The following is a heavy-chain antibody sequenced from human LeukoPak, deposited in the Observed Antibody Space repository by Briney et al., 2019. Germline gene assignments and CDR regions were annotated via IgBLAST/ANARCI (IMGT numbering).Heavy chain of an antibody. J-gene: IGHJ6*02. V-gene: IGHV3-74*01. CDR3: ARAHTYCSGGSCTYYYYGMDV. CDR2: INSDGSST. Sequence: GGSLRLSCAASGFTFSSYWMHWVRQAPGKGLVWVSRINSDGSSTSYADSVKGQFTISRDNAKNTLYLQMNSLRAEDTAVYYCARAHTYCSGGSCTYYYYGMDVWGQGTTVTVSS. CDR1: GFTFSSYW. D-gene: IGHD2-15*01.